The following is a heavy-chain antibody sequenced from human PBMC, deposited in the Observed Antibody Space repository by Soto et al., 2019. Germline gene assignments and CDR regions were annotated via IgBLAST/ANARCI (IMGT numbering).Heavy chain of an antibody. D-gene: IGHD5-12*01. J-gene: IGHJ3*02. CDR2: ISGSGGST. CDR3: AKDTYASYVNIVAADVFDI. Sequence: GGSLGLACAASGFTFSSYAMSWVRQAPGKGLEWVSAISGSGGSTYYADSVKGRFTISRDNSKNTLYLQMNSLRAEDTAVYYCAKDTYASYVNIVAADVFDIWGKGTMVTVSS. CDR1: GFTFSSYA. V-gene: IGHV3-23*01.